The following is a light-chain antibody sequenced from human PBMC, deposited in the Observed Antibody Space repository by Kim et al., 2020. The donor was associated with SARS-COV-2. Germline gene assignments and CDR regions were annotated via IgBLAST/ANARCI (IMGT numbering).Light chain of an antibody. CDR3: QHYYSTPPT. CDR2: WAS. CDR1: QSVLYSSNIKNY. V-gene: IGKV4-1*01. Sequence: ATINCKSSQSVLYSSNIKNYLAWFQQKPGQPPKLLIYWASTRKSGVPDRFSGSGSGTDFSLTISSLQAEDVAVYYCQHYYSTPPTFGQGTKVDIK. J-gene: IGKJ1*01.